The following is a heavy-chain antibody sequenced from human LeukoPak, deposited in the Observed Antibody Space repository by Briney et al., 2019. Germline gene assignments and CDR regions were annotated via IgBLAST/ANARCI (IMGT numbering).Heavy chain of an antibody. CDR3: ARDGGYYDSSGYYYDY. CDR1: GGTFSSYA. CDR2: IIPIFGIA. Sequence: VASVKVSCKASGGTFSSYAISWVRQAPGQGLEWMGRIIPIFGIANYAQKFQGRVTITADKSTSTAYIELSSLRSEDTAVYYCARDGGYYDSSGYYYDYWGQGTLVTVSS. D-gene: IGHD3-22*01. J-gene: IGHJ4*02. V-gene: IGHV1-69*04.